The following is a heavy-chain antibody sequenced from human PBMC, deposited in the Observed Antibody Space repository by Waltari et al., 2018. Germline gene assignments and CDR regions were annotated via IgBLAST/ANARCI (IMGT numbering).Heavy chain of an antibody. J-gene: IGHJ4*02. V-gene: IGHV4-38-2*01. CDR3: ARGRGWLTAAVYYFDY. Sequence: QVQLQESGPGLVKPSETLSLTCAVSGSSISSGYYWGWIRQPPGKGLEWIGSIYHSVSTYYNPSLKSRVTISVDTSKNQFSLKLSSVTAADTAVYYCARGRGWLTAAVYYFDYWGQGTLVTVSS. CDR2: IYHSVST. CDR1: GSSISSGYY. D-gene: IGHD6-13*01.